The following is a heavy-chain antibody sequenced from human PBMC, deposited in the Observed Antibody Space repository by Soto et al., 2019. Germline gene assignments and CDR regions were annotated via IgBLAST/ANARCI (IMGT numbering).Heavy chain of an antibody. J-gene: IGHJ6*02. CDR3: AKDKGYQLLFYYYGMDV. V-gene: IGHV3-64*04. CDR1: GFNLSSYA. CDR2: IRSSGNST. Sequence: GGSLRLSCSASGFNLSSYAMHWVRQAPGKGLEYVSAIRSSGNSTNYADSVKGRFTISRDNSKNTLYLQMNSLRAEDTAVYYCAKDKGYQLLFYYYGMDVWGQGTTGTVSS. D-gene: IGHD2-2*01.